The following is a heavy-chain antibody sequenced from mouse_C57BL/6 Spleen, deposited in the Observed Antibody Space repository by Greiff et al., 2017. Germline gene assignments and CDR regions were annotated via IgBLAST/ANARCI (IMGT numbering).Heavy chain of an antibody. V-gene: IGHV5-4*01. D-gene: IGHD2-2*01. CDR2: ISDGGSYT. CDR1: GFTFSSYA. J-gene: IGHJ2*01. CDR3: ARDGVNLYYFDY. Sequence: EVKLVESGGGLVKPGGSLKLSCAASGFTFSSYAMSWVRQTPEKRLEWVATISDGGSYTYYPDNVKGRFTISRDNAKNNLYLQMSHLKSEDTAMYYCARDGVNLYYFDYWGQGTTLTVSS.